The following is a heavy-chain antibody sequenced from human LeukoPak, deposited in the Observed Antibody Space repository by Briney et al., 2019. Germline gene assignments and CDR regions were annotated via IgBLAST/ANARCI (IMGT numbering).Heavy chain of an antibody. CDR2: IYNNRNT. CDR3: ARRNVLTEGEAFDV. CDR1: GGXISSYY. V-gene: IGHV4-59*08. D-gene: IGHD3-16*01. Sequence: PSETLSLTCTVSGGXISSYYCTWIRQPPGKGLEWIGFIYNNRNTNYNPSLKSRVTISVGTSENQFSLKLNSVTAADTAVYYCARRNVLTEGEAFDVWGQGTMVTVSS. J-gene: IGHJ3*01.